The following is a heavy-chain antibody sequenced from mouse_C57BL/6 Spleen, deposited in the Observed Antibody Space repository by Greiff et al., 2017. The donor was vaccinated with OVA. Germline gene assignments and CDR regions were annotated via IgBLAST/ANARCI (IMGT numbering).Heavy chain of an antibody. CDR1: GYTFTDYN. CDR3: ARGTAQARDYYAMDY. J-gene: IGHJ4*01. D-gene: IGHD3-2*02. CDR2: INPNNGGT. Sequence: VQLKQSGPELVKPGASVKIPCKASGYTFTDYNMDWVKQSHGKSLEWIGDINPNNGGTIYNQKFKGKATLTVDKSSSTAYMELRSLTSEDTAVYYCARGTAQARDYYAMDYWGQGTSVTVSS. V-gene: IGHV1-18*01.